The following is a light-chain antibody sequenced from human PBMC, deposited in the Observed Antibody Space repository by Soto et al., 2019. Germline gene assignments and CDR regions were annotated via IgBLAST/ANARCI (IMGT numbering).Light chain of an antibody. J-gene: IGLJ1*01. V-gene: IGLV1-44*01. CDR1: NSNIGTNT. Sequence: QSALTQPPSASATPGQRVTISCSGSNSNIGTNTVNWYQQLPGTAPRLLIYTNNQRPSGVPQRFSGSKTGTSASLAIGGLQSEDGDDYYCAAWDDSLGAYVFGNGTKSP. CDR3: AAWDDSLGAYV. CDR2: TNN.